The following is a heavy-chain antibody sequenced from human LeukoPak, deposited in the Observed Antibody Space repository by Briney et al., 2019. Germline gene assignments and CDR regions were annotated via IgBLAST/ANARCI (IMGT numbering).Heavy chain of an antibody. J-gene: IGHJ4*02. CDR1: GFTFSSYT. Sequence: GGSLRLSCAASGFTFSSYTMNWVRQAPGKGLEWVSYISSGSGTIYYADSVKGRFTISRDNAKNSLYLQMNSLRVEDTALYYCARRSPYSNSYFDYWGQGTLVTVSS. V-gene: IGHV3-48*04. D-gene: IGHD6-13*01. CDR3: ARRSPYSNSYFDY. CDR2: ISSGSGTI.